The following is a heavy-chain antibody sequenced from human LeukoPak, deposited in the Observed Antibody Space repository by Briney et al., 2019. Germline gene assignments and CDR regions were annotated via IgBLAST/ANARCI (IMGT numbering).Heavy chain of an antibody. CDR3: AKGSSGWPEVGWGIDY. Sequence: GGSLNLSWAASGSTFSTNAMSWFRKVPGKGLEWFSAISGSGGGVYYADSVKGLFTISRDNSKNTLYLQMNSLRADDTALYYCAKGSSGWPEVGWGIDYWGQGTLVTVSS. V-gene: IGHV3-23*01. D-gene: IGHD6-19*01. CDR2: ISGSGGGV. CDR1: GSTFSTNA. J-gene: IGHJ4*02.